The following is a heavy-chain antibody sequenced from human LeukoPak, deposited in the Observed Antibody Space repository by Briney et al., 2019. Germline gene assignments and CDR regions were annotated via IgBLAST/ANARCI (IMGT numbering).Heavy chain of an antibody. CDR3: VKDLRSSFDY. V-gene: IGHV3-30*02. J-gene: IGHJ4*02. CDR1: GFTFSSYG. CDR2: IRYDGSNK. Sequence: GGSLRLSCAASGFTFSSYGMHWVRQAPGKGLEWVAFIRYDGSNKYYADSVKGRFTISRDNSKNTLYLQMNSLRAEDTAVYYCVKDLRSSFDYWGXGTLVTVSS.